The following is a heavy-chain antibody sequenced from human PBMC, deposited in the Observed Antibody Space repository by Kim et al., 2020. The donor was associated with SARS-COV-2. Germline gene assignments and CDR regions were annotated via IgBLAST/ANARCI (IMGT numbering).Heavy chain of an antibody. CDR1: GYTFTSYA. CDR2: INTNTGNP. CDR3: ARGPRHYYDSSDHLFDY. V-gene: IGHV7-4-1*02. Sequence: ASVKVSCKASGYTFTSYAMNWVRQAPGQGLEWMGWINTNTGNPTYAQGFTGRFVFSLDTSVSTAYLQISSLKAEDTAVYYCARGPRHYYDSSDHLFDYWGQGTLVTVSS. J-gene: IGHJ4*02. D-gene: IGHD3-22*01.